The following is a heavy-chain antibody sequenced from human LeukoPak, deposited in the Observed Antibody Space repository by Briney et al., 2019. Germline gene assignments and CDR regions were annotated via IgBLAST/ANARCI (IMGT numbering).Heavy chain of an antibody. CDR1: GGSLSSGISS. J-gene: IGHJ6*02. V-gene: IGHV4-30-2*01. Sequence: SQTLSLTCTVSGGSLSSGISSWSWIRQPPGKGLEWIGYIYHSESTYYNPSLKSRVSISIDRSKNQFSLKLRSVTAADTAVYYCARGPGSYGLDVWGQGTTVTVSS. D-gene: IGHD3-10*01. CDR3: ARGPGSYGLDV. CDR2: IYHSEST.